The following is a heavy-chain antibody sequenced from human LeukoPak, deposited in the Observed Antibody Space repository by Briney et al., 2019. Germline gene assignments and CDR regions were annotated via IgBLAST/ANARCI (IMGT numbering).Heavy chain of an antibody. J-gene: IGHJ3*02. Sequence: NSSETLSLTCAVSGGSISSGGYSWSWIRQPPGKGLEWIGYIYHSGSTYYNPSLKSRVTISVDRSKNQFSLKLSSVTAADTAVYYCARQMVVYAFDIWGQGTMVTVSS. CDR3: ARQMVVYAFDI. V-gene: IGHV4-30-2*01. CDR1: GGSISSGGYS. D-gene: IGHD2-15*01. CDR2: IYHSGST.